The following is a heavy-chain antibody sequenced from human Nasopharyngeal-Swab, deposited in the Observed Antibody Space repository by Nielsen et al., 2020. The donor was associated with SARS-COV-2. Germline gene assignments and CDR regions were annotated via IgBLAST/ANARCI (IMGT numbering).Heavy chain of an antibody. D-gene: IGHD3-22*01. CDR2: IWYDGSNK. V-gene: IGHV3-33*01. J-gene: IGHJ4*02. Sequence: GESLKISCAASGFTFSSYGMHWVRQAPGKGLEWVAVIWYDGSNKYYADSVKGRFTISRDNSKNTLYLQMNSLRAEDTAVYYCARDDSSGYYSFFDYWGQGILVTVSS. CDR3: ARDDSSGYYSFFDY. CDR1: GFTFSSYG.